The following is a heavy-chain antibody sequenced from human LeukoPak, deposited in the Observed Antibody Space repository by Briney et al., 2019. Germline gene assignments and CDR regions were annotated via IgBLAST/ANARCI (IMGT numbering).Heavy chain of an antibody. D-gene: IGHD3/OR15-3a*01. CDR3: ANAVGWFRTGAFDI. CDR1: GFTVSSSY. CDR2: IYSGGST. J-gene: IGHJ3*02. Sequence: PGGSLRLSCAASGFTVSSSYMSWVRQAPGKGLEWVSVIYSGGSTYYADSVKGRFTISRDNSKNTLYLQMNSLRAEDTAVYYCANAVGWFRTGAFDIWGQGTMVTVSS. V-gene: IGHV3-53*01.